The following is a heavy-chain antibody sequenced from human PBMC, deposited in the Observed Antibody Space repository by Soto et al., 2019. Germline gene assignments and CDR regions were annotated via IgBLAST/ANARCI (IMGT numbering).Heavy chain of an antibody. Sequence: QVQLVESGGGVVQPGRSLRLSCAASGFTFSSYGMHWVRQAPGKGLEWVAVISYDGSNKYYADSVKGRFTTSRDNSKNTLYLQMNSLRAEDTAVYYCAKVGGGLWLHRSYYYYGMDVWGQGTTVTVSS. CDR3: AKVGGGLWLHRSYYYYGMDV. D-gene: IGHD5-18*01. CDR2: ISYDGSNK. CDR1: GFTFSSYG. J-gene: IGHJ6*02. V-gene: IGHV3-30*18.